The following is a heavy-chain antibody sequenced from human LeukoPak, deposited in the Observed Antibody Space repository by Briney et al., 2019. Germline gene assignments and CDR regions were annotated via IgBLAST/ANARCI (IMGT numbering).Heavy chain of an antibody. CDR2: IRSKNDGGAA. Sequence: GGSLRLSCVASGLTFSNAWLSWVRQAPGKGLEWVGRIRSKNDGGAAHYATPLKGRFTISRDDSKNTVYLEIDNLKGEDTAVYYCTRRDRNYGDLDYWGQGSLVTVSS. D-gene: IGHD4-17*01. V-gene: IGHV3-15*01. CDR3: TRRDRNYGDLDY. CDR1: GLTFSNAW. J-gene: IGHJ4*02.